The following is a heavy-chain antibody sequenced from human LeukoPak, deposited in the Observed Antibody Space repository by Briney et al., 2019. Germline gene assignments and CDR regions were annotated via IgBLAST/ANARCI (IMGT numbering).Heavy chain of an antibody. CDR3: ARGLYSSSWYDFDY. J-gene: IGHJ4*02. CDR2: IGTSSTTI. V-gene: IGHV3-48*01. CDR1: GFTFSSYT. Sequence: PGGSLRLSCAASGFTFSSYTMNWVRQPSGKGLEWVSNIGTSSTTIYYADSVKGRFTISRDNAKNSLYLQMNSLRAEDTAVYYCARGLYSSSWYDFDYWGQGTLVTVSS. D-gene: IGHD6-13*01.